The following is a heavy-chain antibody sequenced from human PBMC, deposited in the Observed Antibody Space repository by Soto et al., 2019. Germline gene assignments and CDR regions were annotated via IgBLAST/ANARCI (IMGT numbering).Heavy chain of an antibody. CDR3: VRTHPSANGIEWLDP. CDR2: INAANGDT. J-gene: IGHJ6*03. V-gene: IGHV1-3*01. D-gene: IGHD3-9*01. CDR1: WYTFTIYF. Sequence: ASVEVSFKASWYTFTIYFIHLVLHSPLQRLELMGWINAANGDTKYSPKFQGRVTITRDTSASTAYMELSSLRSEDTASYYCVRTHPSANGIEWLDPWGKGNMVNVSS.